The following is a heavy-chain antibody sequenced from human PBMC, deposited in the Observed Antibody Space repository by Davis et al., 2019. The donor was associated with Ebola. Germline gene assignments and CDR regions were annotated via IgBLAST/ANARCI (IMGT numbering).Heavy chain of an antibody. Sequence: GESLKISCAASGFTFSTYAMHWVRQAPGKGLEYVSAISSNGGSTYYANSVKGRFTISRDNSKNTLSLQMGSLRAEDMAVYYCARGYCTGGVCYVHYYYGMDVWGQGTAVTVSS. CDR3: ARGYCTGGVCYVHYYYGMDV. CDR2: ISSNGGST. V-gene: IGHV3-64*01. J-gene: IGHJ6*02. D-gene: IGHD2-8*02. CDR1: GFTFSTYA.